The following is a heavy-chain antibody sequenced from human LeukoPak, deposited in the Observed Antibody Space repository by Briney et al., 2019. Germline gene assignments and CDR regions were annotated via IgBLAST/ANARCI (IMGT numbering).Heavy chain of an antibody. D-gene: IGHD5-18*01. CDR1: GFTFSSYE. CDR3: ARGGFSYGSRVDY. V-gene: IGHV3-48*03. J-gene: IGHJ4*02. Sequence: PGGSLRLSCAASGFTFSSYEMNWVRQAQGKGLEWVSYISSSGSTKYYVDSVKGRFTISRDNAKNSLYLQMNSLRAEDTAVYYCARGGFSYGSRVDYWGQGTLVTVSS. CDR2: ISSSGSTK.